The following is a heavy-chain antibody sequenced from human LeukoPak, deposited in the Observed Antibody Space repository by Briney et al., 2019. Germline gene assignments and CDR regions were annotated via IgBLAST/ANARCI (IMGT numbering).Heavy chain of an antibody. D-gene: IGHD2-15*01. Sequence: GGSLRLSCAASGFTFRDDYMSWIRQAPGEGLEWVSYISGSGSAIYYADPVKGRFTISRDNAKNSLYLQMNSLRAEDTAGYYCTREQDREAAATVIGDSWGQGTLVTVSS. J-gene: IGHJ4*02. CDR3: TREQDREAAATVIGDS. V-gene: IGHV3-11*04. CDR2: ISGSGSAI. CDR1: GFTFRDDY.